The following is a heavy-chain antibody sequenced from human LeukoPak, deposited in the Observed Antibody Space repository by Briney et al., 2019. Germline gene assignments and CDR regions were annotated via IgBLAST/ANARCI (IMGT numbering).Heavy chain of an antibody. D-gene: IGHD6-19*01. V-gene: IGHV5-51*01. J-gene: IGHJ4*02. CDR2: IYPDDSNT. CDR1: GYIFPHYW. Sequence: GESLKISCTVSGYIFPHYWIGWVRRMPGKGLEWMGIIYPDDSNTIYSPSFQGQVTISADKSSNTAYLQWSSLRASDTAIYFCARRSGSLDDFDYWGQGTLVTVSS. CDR3: ARRSGSLDDFDY.